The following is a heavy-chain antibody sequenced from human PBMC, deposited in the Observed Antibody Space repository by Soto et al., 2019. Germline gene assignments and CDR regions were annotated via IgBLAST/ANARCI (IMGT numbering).Heavy chain of an antibody. J-gene: IGHJ3*02. CDR1: GFTFSSYA. D-gene: IGHD3-10*01. CDR2: FRGNGDGT. CDR3: AKGPEPGAFDI. V-gene: IGHV3-23*01. Sequence: EVQLLESGGGLIQPGGSLRLSCAASGFTFSSYAMSWVRQAPGKGLEWVSTFRGNGDGTYYADSVRGRFTVSRDNSKNTLYLQRNGLTGGDTAIYYCAKGPEPGAFDIWGQGTMVTVSS.